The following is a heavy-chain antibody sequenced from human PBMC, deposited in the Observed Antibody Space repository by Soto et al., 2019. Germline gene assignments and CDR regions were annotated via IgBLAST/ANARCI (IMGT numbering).Heavy chain of an antibody. D-gene: IGHD5-12*01. J-gene: IGHJ4*02. CDR3: AREKAEMATLNFDY. CDR1: GFTFSSYA. CDR2: ISYDGSNK. Sequence: HPGGSLRLSCAASGFTFSSYAMHWVRQAPGKGLEWVAVISYDGSNKYYADSVKGRFTISRDNSKNTLYLQMNSLRAEDTAVYYCAREKAEMATLNFDYWGQGTLVTVSS. V-gene: IGHV3-30-3*01.